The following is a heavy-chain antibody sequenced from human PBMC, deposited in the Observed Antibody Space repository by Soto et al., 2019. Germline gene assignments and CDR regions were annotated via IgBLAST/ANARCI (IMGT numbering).Heavy chain of an antibody. CDR2: IWYDGSNK. D-gene: IGHD1-20*01. CDR1: GFTFSSYG. Sequence: GGSLRLSCAASGFTFSSYGMHWVRQAPGKGLEWVAVIWYDGSNKYYADSVKGRFTISRDNSKNTLYLQMNSLRAEDTAVYYCARDPDNWNDGFDYWGQGTLVTVSS. CDR3: ARDPDNWNDGFDY. V-gene: IGHV3-33*01. J-gene: IGHJ4*02.